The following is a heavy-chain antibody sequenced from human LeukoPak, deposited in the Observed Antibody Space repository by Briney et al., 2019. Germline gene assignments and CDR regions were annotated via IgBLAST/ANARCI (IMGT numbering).Heavy chain of an antibody. V-gene: IGHV4-39*07. J-gene: IGHJ6*03. Sequence: SETLSLTCTVSGGSISSSSYYWGWIRQPPGKGLEWIGSIYYSGSTYYNPSLKSRVTISVDTSKNQFSLKLSSVTAADTAVYYCARGNYYYYYMDVWGKGTTVTVSS. CDR2: IYYSGST. CDR3: ARGNYYYYYMDV. CDR1: GGSISSSSYY.